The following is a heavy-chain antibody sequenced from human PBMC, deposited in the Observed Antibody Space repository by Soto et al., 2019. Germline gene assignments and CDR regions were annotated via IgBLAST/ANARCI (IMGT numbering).Heavy chain of an antibody. D-gene: IGHD2-21*01. CDR1: GFSVGGNY. CDR2: IYSGGNP. V-gene: IGHV3-53*01. Sequence: ERLVQSGGGLVQPGGSLRLSCAASGFSVGGNYMSWVRQAPGKGLELVSLIYSGGNPFYADSMKGRFTLSRDNSNDMFYLQMDSLRAEDTAMYYCARGPNSDCWGQGTLVIVSS. J-gene: IGHJ4*02. CDR3: ARGPNSDC.